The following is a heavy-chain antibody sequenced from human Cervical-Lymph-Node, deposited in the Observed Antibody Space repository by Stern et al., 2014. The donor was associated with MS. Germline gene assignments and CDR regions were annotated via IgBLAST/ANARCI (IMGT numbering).Heavy chain of an antibody. CDR3: ARHLGSHESGWFDP. Sequence: QLVQSWAEVKKPGSSVKVSCQASGGTLISYPISWVRQATGQGLEWLGRIMPILGTSNYAHKFQGRVTITADESTTTIYMELRSLKSEDTAVYYCARHLGSHESGWFDPWGQGTLVTVSS. V-gene: IGHV1-69*01. CDR2: IMPILGTS. J-gene: IGHJ5*02. CDR1: GGTLISYP. D-gene: IGHD1-26*01.